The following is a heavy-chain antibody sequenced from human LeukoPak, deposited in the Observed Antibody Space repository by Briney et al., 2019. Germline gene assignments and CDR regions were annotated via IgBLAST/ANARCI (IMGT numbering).Heavy chain of an antibody. CDR3: ARWPVTTGYYYYGMDV. Sequence: GGSLRLSCAASGFTFSSYAMPWVRQAPGKGLEWVAVISYDGSNKYYADSVKGRFTISRDNSKNTLYLQMNSLRAEDTAVYYCARWPVTTGYYYYGMDVWGQGTTVTVSS. V-gene: IGHV3-30-3*01. CDR2: ISYDGSNK. D-gene: IGHD4-17*01. J-gene: IGHJ6*02. CDR1: GFTFSSYA.